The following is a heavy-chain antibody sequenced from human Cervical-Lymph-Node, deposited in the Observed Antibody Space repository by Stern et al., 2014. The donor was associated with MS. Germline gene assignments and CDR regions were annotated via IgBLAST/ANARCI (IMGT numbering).Heavy chain of an antibody. Sequence: EVQLVESGAEVRKPGESLKISCKGFGYSFSNYWINWVRQMPGKGLEWMGLIYPGSSDARYSPSFQGQVTISVDTSINPAYLQWSSLKASDTAMYFCAKSYIRYGSGSFRYYYAVDVWGQGTSVTVSS. J-gene: IGHJ6*02. CDR2: IYPGSSDA. CDR3: AKSYIRYGSGSFRYYYAVDV. CDR1: GYSFSNYW. V-gene: IGHV5-51*03. D-gene: IGHD3-10*01.